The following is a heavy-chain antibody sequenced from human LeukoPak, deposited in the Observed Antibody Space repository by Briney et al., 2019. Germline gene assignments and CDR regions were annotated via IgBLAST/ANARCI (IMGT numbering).Heavy chain of an antibody. J-gene: IGHJ6*04. Sequence: PGGSLRLSCAASGFTFSSYEMNWVRQTPGKGLEWVAYISSSGSTIYYADSVKGRFTISRDNAKNSLYLQMNSLRAEDTAVYYCAELGITMIGGVWGKGTTVTISS. D-gene: IGHD3-10*02. CDR3: AELGITMIGGV. CDR1: GFTFSSYE. V-gene: IGHV3-48*03. CDR2: ISSSGSTI.